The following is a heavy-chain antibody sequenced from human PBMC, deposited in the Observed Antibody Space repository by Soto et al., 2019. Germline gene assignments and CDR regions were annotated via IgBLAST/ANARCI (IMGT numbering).Heavy chain of an antibody. D-gene: IGHD6-13*01. CDR3: ASAGIAAAGTPQAYYYYYGMDV. Sequence: ASVKVSCKASGYTFTSYYMHWVRQAPGQGLEWMGIINPSGGSTSYAQKLQGRVTMTRDTSTSTVYMELSSLRSEDTAVYYCASAGIAAAGTPQAYYYYYGMDVWGQGTTVTVSS. CDR2: INPSGGST. V-gene: IGHV1-46*01. J-gene: IGHJ6*02. CDR1: GYTFTSYY.